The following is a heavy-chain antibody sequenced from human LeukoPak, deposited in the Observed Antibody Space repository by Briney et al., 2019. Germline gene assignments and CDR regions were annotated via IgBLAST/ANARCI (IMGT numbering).Heavy chain of an antibody. CDR2: IYDSGSS. D-gene: IGHD3-9*01. Sequence: SEALSLTCTVSGGSISGYYWSWIRQPPGKGLEWIGNIYDSGSSNYNPSLKSRVTISLGTSKNQFSLRLTSVTAADTAVYYCARAPNFDILTGYYFDYWGQGTLVTVSS. CDR1: GGSISGYY. CDR3: ARAPNFDILTGYYFDY. V-gene: IGHV4-59*01. J-gene: IGHJ4*02.